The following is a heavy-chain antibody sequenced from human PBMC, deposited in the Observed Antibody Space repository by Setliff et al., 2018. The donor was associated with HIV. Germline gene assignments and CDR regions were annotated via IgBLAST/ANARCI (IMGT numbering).Heavy chain of an antibody. CDR3: ARKPTGSPSDY. V-gene: IGHV1-18*01. D-gene: IGHD2-2*01. CDR2: ISTYNDNT. Sequence: ASVKVSCKASGYTFTSHGISWVRQAPGQGLEWMGWISTYNDNTNYAQKLQGRVTMTTETSTSTAYMELRSLRTDDTAVYYCARKPTGSPSDYWGQGTLVTVSS. J-gene: IGHJ4*02. CDR1: GYTFTSHG.